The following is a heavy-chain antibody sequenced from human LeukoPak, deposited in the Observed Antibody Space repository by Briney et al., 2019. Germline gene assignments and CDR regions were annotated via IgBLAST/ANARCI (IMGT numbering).Heavy chain of an antibody. J-gene: IGHJ3*02. CDR2: ISWNSGSI. Sequence: QAGGSLRLSCAASGFTFDDYAMHWVRQAPGKGLEWVSGISWNSGSIGYADSVKGRFTISRDNAKNSLYLQMNSLRAEDTALYYCAKDDDMYSSSPTGAFDIWGQGTMVTVSS. D-gene: IGHD6-13*01. CDR1: GFTFDDYA. CDR3: AKDDDMYSSSPTGAFDI. V-gene: IGHV3-9*01.